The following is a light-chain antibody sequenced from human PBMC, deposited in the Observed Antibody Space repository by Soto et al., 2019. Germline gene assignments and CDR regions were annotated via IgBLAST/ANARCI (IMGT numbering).Light chain of an antibody. V-gene: IGKV3-15*01. CDR1: QSVSSN. J-gene: IGKJ1*01. Sequence: EIVMTQSPATLSVSPGERAILSCRASQSVSSNLAWYQQTPGQAPRLLFYGASTRATGIPARFSGSGSGTEFTLTISSLQSEDFAVYYCQQYNNWPPWTFGQGTKVEIK. CDR3: QQYNNWPPWT. CDR2: GAS.